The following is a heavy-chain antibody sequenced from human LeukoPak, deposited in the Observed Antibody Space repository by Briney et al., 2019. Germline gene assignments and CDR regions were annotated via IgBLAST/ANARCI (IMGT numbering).Heavy chain of an antibody. J-gene: IGHJ6*02. Sequence: GGSLRLSCAASGFTFSSYAMNWVRQAPGKGLEWVSSIRSSGDNTYYADSVKGRFTISRDNSKNTVYLQMNSLRAEDTAVYYCAKDWNFKDVWGRGTTVTVSS. V-gene: IGHV3-23*01. CDR2: IRSSGDNT. CDR3: AKDWNFKDV. CDR1: GFTFSSYA. D-gene: IGHD1-7*01.